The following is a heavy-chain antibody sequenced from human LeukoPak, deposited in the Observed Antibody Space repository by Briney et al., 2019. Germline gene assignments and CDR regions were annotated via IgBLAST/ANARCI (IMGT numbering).Heavy chain of an antibody. J-gene: IGHJ4*02. Sequence: GGSLRLSCAASGFTFSSYVMSWVRQAPGKGLEWVSLIHSGGTTDYADSVKDRFSISRDYSKNTVNLQINSLRAEDTAVYYCARERRYCSGDNCYSGLDYWGQGTQVTVSS. CDR2: IHSGGTT. CDR3: ARERRYCSGDNCYSGLDY. CDR1: GFTFSSYV. D-gene: IGHD2-15*01. V-gene: IGHV3-53*01.